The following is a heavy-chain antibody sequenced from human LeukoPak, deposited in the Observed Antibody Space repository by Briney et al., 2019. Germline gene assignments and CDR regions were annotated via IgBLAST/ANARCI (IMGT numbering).Heavy chain of an antibody. CDR3: ARSIPYGTTWYGRSDY. CDR1: GFTFSSHA. Sequence: PGGSLRLSCAASGFTFSSHAMSWVRQAPGKGLEWVSGLIENGVTTYYADSVKGRFTISRDNYRNTMYLQMNSLRAEDTAIYYCARSIPYGTTWYGRSDYWGQGTLVTVSS. J-gene: IGHJ4*02. V-gene: IGHV3-23*01. D-gene: IGHD6-13*01. CDR2: LIENGVTT.